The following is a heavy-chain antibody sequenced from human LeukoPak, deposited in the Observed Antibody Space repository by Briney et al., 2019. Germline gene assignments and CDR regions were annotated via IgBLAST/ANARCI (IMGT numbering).Heavy chain of an antibody. CDR1: GGSISGDAYY. CDR2: IYNTGST. Sequence: PSQTLSLTCTVSGGSISGDAYYWSWIRQPAGKGLEWIGRIYNTGSTNYSPSLKSRVTISVDTSKNQFSLKLSSVTAADTAVYYCARGPIAAAGPPDEDYYFDYWGQGTLVTVSS. V-gene: IGHV4-61*02. D-gene: IGHD6-13*01. CDR3: ARGPIAAAGPPDEDYYFDY. J-gene: IGHJ4*02.